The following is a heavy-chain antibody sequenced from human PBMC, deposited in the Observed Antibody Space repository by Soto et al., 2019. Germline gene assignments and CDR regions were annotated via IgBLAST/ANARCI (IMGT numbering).Heavy chain of an antibody. CDR3: SKVVGSGGLDAYGI. D-gene: IGHD6-19*01. CDR2: ISDDGSNK. V-gene: IGHV3-30*18. J-gene: IGHJ3*02. Sequence: QVQLVESGGGVVQPGRSLRLSCAASGFIFSSYAMHWVRQAPGKGLEWVAVISDDGSNKYYADSVKGRFTISRDNSKNTQYRQMNGLRADDTAVYYGSKVVGSGGLDAYGIWGQGTMVTVSS. CDR1: GFIFSSYA.